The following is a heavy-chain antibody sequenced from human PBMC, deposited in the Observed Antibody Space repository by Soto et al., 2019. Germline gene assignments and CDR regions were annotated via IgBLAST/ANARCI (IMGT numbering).Heavy chain of an antibody. J-gene: IGHJ4*02. Sequence: PSETLSLTCTVSGGSVSSGNYYWSWIRQPPREGLEWIGYFYYTGSINYNPSLKSRVTISIDASKNQFSLRLSSVTAADTAVYYCARSMFYSDGSNYSPFDYWGQGTLVTVSS. CDR2: FYYTGSI. CDR1: GGSVSSGNYY. CDR3: ARSMFYSDGSNYSPFDY. V-gene: IGHV4-61*01. D-gene: IGHD3-22*01.